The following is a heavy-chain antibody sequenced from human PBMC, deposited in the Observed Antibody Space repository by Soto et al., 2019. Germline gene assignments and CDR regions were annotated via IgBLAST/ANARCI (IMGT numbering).Heavy chain of an antibody. CDR3: VKGLQDYRGRDYYYDLDV. J-gene: IGHJ6*02. CDR1: RFIFSNYA. D-gene: IGHD1-26*01. V-gene: IGHV3-23*01. Sequence: EVQLLGSGGGLVQPGGSMRLSCAASRFIFSNYAMSWVRQAPGKGLEWVSVISASGGASYYADSVKGRFTISRDNSNNKLFLQMNRLRAEDTAVYYCVKGLQDYRGRDYYYDLDVWGQGTTVTVSS. CDR2: ISASGGAS.